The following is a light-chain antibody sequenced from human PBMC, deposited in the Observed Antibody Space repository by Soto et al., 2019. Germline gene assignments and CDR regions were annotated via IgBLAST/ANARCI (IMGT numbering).Light chain of an antibody. V-gene: IGKV1-8*01. CDR3: QQYYSYPRT. CDR1: QGTSSY. Sequence: AIRMTQSPSSLSASTGDRVTITCRASQGTSSYLAWYQQKPGKAPKLLIYAASTLQGGVPSRFSGSGSGTDFTLTISCLQSEDFATYYCQQYYSYPRTFGQGTKVEIK. J-gene: IGKJ1*01. CDR2: AAS.